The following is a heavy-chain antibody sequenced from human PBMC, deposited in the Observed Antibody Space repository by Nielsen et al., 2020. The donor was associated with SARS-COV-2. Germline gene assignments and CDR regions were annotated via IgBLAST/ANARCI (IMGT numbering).Heavy chain of an antibody. Sequence: WIRRPPGKGLEWVSYISSSSTIYYADSVKGRFTISRDNAKNSLYLQMNSLRAEDTAVYYCAREGIAAHHYYYMDVWGKGTTVTVSS. CDR2: ISSSSTI. CDR3: AREGIAAHHYYYMDV. V-gene: IGHV3-69-1*01. D-gene: IGHD6-6*01. J-gene: IGHJ6*03.